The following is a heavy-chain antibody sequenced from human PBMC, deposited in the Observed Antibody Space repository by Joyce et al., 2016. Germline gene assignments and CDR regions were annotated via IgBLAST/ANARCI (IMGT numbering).Heavy chain of an antibody. Sequence: HLQESGPGLVKPSETLSLTCTISGDSFDSITHYWSWIRQPPGKGLEWIGFIYNRETTHYNPYLGGRVTSSGGTNKKQFSLWLTSVTTADTAVYYCATSLPSHVGGFQRFGMDVWGQGTTVIVSS. CDR1: GDSFDSITHY. V-gene: IGHV4-61*01. CDR3: ATSLPSHVGGFQRFGMDV. CDR2: IYNRETT. J-gene: IGHJ6*02. D-gene: IGHD3-10*01.